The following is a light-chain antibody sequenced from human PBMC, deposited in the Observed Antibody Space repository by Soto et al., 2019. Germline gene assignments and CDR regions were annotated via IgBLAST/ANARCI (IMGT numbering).Light chain of an antibody. CDR2: EVS. CDR1: SSDIGAYNY. CDR3: SSSASSNTLV. V-gene: IGLV2-14*01. Sequence: QSALTQPASVSGSPGQSITISCTGTSSDIGAYNYVSWYQQHPGKAPKLMIFEVSNRPSGVSNRFSGSKSGYTASLTISGLQAEDEADYYCSSSASSNTLVFGGGTKVTVL. J-gene: IGLJ3*02.